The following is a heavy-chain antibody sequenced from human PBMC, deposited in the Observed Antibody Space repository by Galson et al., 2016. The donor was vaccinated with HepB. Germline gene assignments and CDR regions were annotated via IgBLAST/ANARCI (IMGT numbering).Heavy chain of an antibody. CDR1: GYTFINNA. V-gene: IGHV1-3*04. CDR3: ARGKLDYRNGVGDYYYGMDV. Sequence: SVKVSCKASGYTFINNAMHWVRQAPGQRLEWVGWINTGNGITKYSQKFQGRVTITRDTSASTAYMELSSLRSEDTAVYHCARGKLDYRNGVGDYYYGMDVWGQGTTVTVFS. D-gene: IGHD2-8*01. J-gene: IGHJ6*02. CDR2: INTGNGIT.